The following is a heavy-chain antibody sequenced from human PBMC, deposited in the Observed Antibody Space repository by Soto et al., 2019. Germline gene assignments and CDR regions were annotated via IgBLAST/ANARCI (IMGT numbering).Heavy chain of an antibody. CDR1: GFTFNYYG. Sequence: QVQLVESGGGVVQPGRSLRLSCAASGFTFNYYGMHWVRQAPGKGLEWVAVISYDGSNKYYGDSVKGRFTISRDNSKNPLYLQMNSLRAEDTAVYYCATGLRRDVRGGWFDPWGQGTLVTVSS. CDR3: ATGLRRDVRGGWFDP. J-gene: IGHJ5*02. D-gene: IGHD3-16*01. V-gene: IGHV3-30*03. CDR2: ISYDGSNK.